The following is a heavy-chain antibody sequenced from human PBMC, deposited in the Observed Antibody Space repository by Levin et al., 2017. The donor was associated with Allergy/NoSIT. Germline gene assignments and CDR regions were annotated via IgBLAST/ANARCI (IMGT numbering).Heavy chain of an antibody. Sequence: SQTLSLTCAVYGGSFSGSYWSWIRQPPGKGLEWIGEINHSGSTNYNPSLTSRVTISVDTSKNQFSLKLSSVTAADTAVYYCARAPRLVVVPAAMGDYFDYWGQGTLVTVSS. CDR3: ARAPRLVVVPAAMGDYFDY. D-gene: IGHD2-2*01. CDR1: GGSFSGSY. V-gene: IGHV4-34*01. CDR2: INHSGST. J-gene: IGHJ4*02.